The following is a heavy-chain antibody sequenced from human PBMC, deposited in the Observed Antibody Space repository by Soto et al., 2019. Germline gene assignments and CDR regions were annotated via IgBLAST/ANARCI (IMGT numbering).Heavy chain of an antibody. D-gene: IGHD3-3*01. V-gene: IGHV3-7*05. CDR3: AKDPLREVWSGYYFPFRVYYYFDY. J-gene: IGHJ4*02. CDR1: DFTFSTYW. Sequence: GGSLRLSCVASDFTFSTYWMTWVRQPPGKGLEWVANIEGDGNEMNYVDSVKGRFTVSRDNSKRSLYLQMNSLRAEDTAVYYCAKDPLREVWSGYYFPFRVYYYFDYWGQGTLVTVSS. CDR2: IEGDGNEM.